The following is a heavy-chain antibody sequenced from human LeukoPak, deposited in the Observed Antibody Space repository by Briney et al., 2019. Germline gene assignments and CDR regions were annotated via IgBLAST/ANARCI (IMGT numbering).Heavy chain of an antibody. CDR2: IKQDGSEK. D-gene: IGHD3-3*01. J-gene: IGHJ4*02. CDR3: ASGNDDFWSGYYTALGY. Sequence: GGSLRLSCAASGFTFSSYWMSWVRQAPGKGLEWVANIKQDGSEKYYVDSVKGRFTISRDNAKNSLYLQMNSLRAEDTAVYYCASGNDDFWSGYYTALGYWGQGTLVTVSS. V-gene: IGHV3-7*01. CDR1: GFTFSSYW.